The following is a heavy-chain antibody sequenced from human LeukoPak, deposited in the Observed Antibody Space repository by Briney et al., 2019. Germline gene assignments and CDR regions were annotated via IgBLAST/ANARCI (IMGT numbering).Heavy chain of an antibody. CDR1: GFTFSSYG. D-gene: IGHD2-21*02. CDR2: IWYDGSNK. V-gene: IGHV3-33*01. Sequence: GRSLRLSCAASGFTFSSYGMHWVRQAPGKGVGWVAVIWYDGSNKYYADSMKGRFTISRDNSKNTLYLQMNSLRAEDTAVYYCARDHDCGGDCSPDYWGQGTLVTVSS. CDR3: ARDHDCGGDCSPDY. J-gene: IGHJ4*02.